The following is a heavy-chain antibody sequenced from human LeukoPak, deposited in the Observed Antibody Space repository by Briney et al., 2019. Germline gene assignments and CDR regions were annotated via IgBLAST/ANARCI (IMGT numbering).Heavy chain of an antibody. CDR1: GGSISIYY. V-gene: IGHV4-59*08. D-gene: IGHD1-26*01. CDR2: IYYSGST. Sequence: SETLSLTCTVSGGSISIYYWSWIRQPPGKGLEWIGYIYYSGSTNYNPSLKSRVTISVDTSKNQFSLKLSSVTAADTAVYYCVRHEWELLAWFDPWGQGTLVTVSS. J-gene: IGHJ5*02. CDR3: VRHEWELLAWFDP.